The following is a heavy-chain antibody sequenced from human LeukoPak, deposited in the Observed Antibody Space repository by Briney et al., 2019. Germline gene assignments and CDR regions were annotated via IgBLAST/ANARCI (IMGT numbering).Heavy chain of an antibody. CDR2: ISGSGGTT. J-gene: IGHJ4*02. CDR1: GFTFSSYA. V-gene: IGHV3-23*01. Sequence: GGSLRLSCAASGFTFSSYAMSWVRQAPGKGLEWVSAISGSGGTTYYADSVKGRFTISRDNSKNTLYLQMNSLRAEDTAVYYCAKDRAGWEGSIDYWGQGTLVTVSS. D-gene: IGHD1-26*01. CDR3: AKDRAGWEGSIDY.